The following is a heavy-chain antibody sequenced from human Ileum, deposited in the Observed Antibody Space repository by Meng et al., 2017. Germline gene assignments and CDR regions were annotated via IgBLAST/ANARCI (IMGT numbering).Heavy chain of an antibody. V-gene: IGHV4-61*02. J-gene: IGHJ5*02. Sequence: SETLSLTCTVSGGSINSGSNHWSWIRQPAGEGLEWIGRIWTTGTTGYNPSLKSRVTISLDTSKNQVSLNLNSVTAEDTAVYFCARLLGAATRIDTWGQGTLVTVSS. D-gene: IGHD1-26*01. CDR3: ARLLGAATRIDT. CDR2: IWTTGTT. CDR1: GGSINSGSNH.